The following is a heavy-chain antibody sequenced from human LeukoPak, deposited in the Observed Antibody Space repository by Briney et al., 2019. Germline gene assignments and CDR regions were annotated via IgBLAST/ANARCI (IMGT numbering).Heavy chain of an antibody. J-gene: IGHJ2*01. CDR3: AKPLCVGVVIPTFFDL. Sequence: GGSLTLSCPASALTFRSYAVSWASQAPGRGMECVSAISGSGGSTDYAGSVKGRFTIYRDNSKNTLYLQMNSLRAEDTAVYYCAKPLCVGVVIPTFFDLWGRGTLVTVSS. V-gene: IGHV3-23*01. D-gene: IGHD3-3*01. CDR2: ISGSGGST. CDR1: ALTFRSYA.